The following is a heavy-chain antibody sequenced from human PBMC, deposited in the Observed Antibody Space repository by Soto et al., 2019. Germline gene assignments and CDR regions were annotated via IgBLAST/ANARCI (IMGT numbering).Heavy chain of an antibody. D-gene: IGHD3-10*01. J-gene: IGHJ6*02. V-gene: IGHV1-69*01. CDR1: GVSFNNNG. Sequence: QVQLVQSGAEVQKPGSSVKVSCKTSGVSFNNNGIGWVRQAPGHGLEWMGGVSPPFRTSNYGRKFQGRISITADASTGTVNMELSSLTSEDTAQYYCARVLYYGSGSYSPYGMDVWGLGTTGTVSS. CDR2: VSPPFRTS. CDR3: ARVLYYGSGSYSPYGMDV.